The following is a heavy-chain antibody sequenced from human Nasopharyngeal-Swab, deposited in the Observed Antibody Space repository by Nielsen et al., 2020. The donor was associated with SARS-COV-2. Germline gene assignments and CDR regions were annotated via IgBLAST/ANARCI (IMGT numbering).Heavy chain of an antibody. CDR2: ISYDGSNK. D-gene: IGHD3-22*01. J-gene: IGHJ3*02. V-gene: IGHV3-30*04. Sequence: GGSLRLSCAASGFTFSSYAMHWVRQAPGKGLEWVAVISYDGSNKYYADSVKGRFTISRDNSKNTLYLQMNSLRAEDTAVYYCARGFPADYYDSSGYFYGAFDIWGQGTMVTVSS. CDR1: GFTFSSYA. CDR3: ARGFPADYYDSSGYFYGAFDI.